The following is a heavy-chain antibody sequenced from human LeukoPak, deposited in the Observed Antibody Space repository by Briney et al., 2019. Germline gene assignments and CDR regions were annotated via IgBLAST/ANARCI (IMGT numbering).Heavy chain of an antibody. CDR2: ISAYNGNT. CDR1: GYTFTSYG. D-gene: IGHD5-12*01. CDR3: ARVGYSGYDYGLYYFDY. J-gene: IGHJ4*02. V-gene: IGHV1-18*01. Sequence: GASVKVSCKASGYTFTSYGISWVRQAPGQGLEWMGWISAYNGNTNYAQKLQGRVTMTTDTSTSTAYMELRSLRSDDTAVYYCARVGYSGYDYGLYYFDYWGQGTLVTVSS.